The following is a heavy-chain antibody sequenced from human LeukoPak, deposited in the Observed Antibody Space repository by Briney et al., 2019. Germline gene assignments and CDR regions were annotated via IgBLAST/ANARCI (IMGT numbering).Heavy chain of an antibody. Sequence: ASVKVSCKAFGYTFTSNYMHWVRQAPGQGPEWMGVISPSGGSTTYAQKFQGRVTLTRDMSTSTDYLELSSLRSEDTAVYYCARVGIHYYYYYYMDVWGKGTTVTISS. CDR1: GYTFTSNY. V-gene: IGHV1-46*01. CDR3: ARVGIHYYYYYYMDV. D-gene: IGHD1-26*01. CDR2: ISPSGGST. J-gene: IGHJ6*03.